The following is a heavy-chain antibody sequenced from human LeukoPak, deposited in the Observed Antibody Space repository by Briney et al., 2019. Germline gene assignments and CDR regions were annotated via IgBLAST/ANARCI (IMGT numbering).Heavy chain of an antibody. J-gene: IGHJ4*02. Sequence: PGRSLRLSCAASGFTFSSYAMHWVRQAPGKGLEWVAVISYDGSNKYYADSVKGRFTISRDNAKNSLYLQMNSLRAEDTAVYYCARAKDTAMTWGQGTLVTVSS. CDR2: ISYDGSNK. D-gene: IGHD5-18*01. CDR1: GFTFSSYA. V-gene: IGHV3-30-3*01. CDR3: ARAKDTAMT.